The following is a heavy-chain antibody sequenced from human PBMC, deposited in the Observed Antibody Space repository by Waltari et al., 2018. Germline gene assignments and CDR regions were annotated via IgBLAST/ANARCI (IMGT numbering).Heavy chain of an antibody. CDR3: ARGCGSCHGGAFDI. J-gene: IGHJ3*02. CDR2: IYHSGST. Sequence: QLQLQESGSGLVKPSQTLSLTCAVSGGSISSGGYSWSWIRQPPGKGLEWIGYIYHSGSTYYNPSLKNRVTISVDRSKNQFSLKLSSVTAADTAVYYCARGCGSCHGGAFDIWGQGTMVTVSS. D-gene: IGHD2-15*01. CDR1: GGSISSGGYS. V-gene: IGHV4-30-2*01.